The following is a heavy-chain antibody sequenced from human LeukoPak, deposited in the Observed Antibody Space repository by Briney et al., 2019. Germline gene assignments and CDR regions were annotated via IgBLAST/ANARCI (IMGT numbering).Heavy chain of an antibody. CDR2: INHSGST. Sequence: SETLSLTCAVYGGSFSGYYWSWIRQPPGKGLEWIGEINHSGSTNYNPSLKSRVTISVDTSKNQFSLKLSSVTAADTAVYYCASSGGVCSGGSCYSPRGSEYFQHWGQGTLVTVSS. CDR3: ASSGGVCSGGSCYSPRGSEYFQH. V-gene: IGHV4-34*01. CDR1: GGSFSGYY. J-gene: IGHJ1*01. D-gene: IGHD2-15*01.